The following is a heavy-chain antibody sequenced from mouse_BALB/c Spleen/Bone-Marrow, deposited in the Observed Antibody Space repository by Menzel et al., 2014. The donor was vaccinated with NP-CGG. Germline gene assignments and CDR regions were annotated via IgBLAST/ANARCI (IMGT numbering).Heavy chain of an antibody. CDR2: IDPANGNT. Sequence: EVKLVESGAELVKPGASVKLSCTASGFNIKDTYMHWVKQRPEQGLVWIGRIDPANGNTKYDPKFQGKATITADTSSNTAYLQLSSLTSEDTAVYYCARYYYGYYFDYWGQGTTLTVSS. D-gene: IGHD1-1*01. V-gene: IGHV14-3*02. CDR3: ARYYYGYYFDY. CDR1: GFNIKDTY. J-gene: IGHJ2*01.